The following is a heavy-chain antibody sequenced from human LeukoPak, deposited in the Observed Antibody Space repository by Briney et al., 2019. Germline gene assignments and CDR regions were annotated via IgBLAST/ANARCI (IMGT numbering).Heavy chain of an antibody. CDR2: ISSSGSTI. Sequence: GGSLRLSCAASGFTFSSYEMNWVRQAPGKGPEWVSYISSSGSTIYYADSVKGRFTISRDNAKNSLYLQMNSLRAEDTAVYYCAREGYYDSSGYHLDYWGQGTLVTVSS. J-gene: IGHJ4*02. CDR3: AREGYYDSSGYHLDY. CDR1: GFTFSSYE. V-gene: IGHV3-48*03. D-gene: IGHD3-22*01.